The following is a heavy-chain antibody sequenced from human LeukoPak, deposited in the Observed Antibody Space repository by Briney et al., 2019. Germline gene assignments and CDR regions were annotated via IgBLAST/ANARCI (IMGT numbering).Heavy chain of an antibody. J-gene: IGHJ4*02. V-gene: IGHV1-2*02. CDR3: ARDPSCLSTSCDY. CDR1: GYTFTGYY. Sequence: ASVKVSCKASGYTFTGYYMHWVRQAPGQGLEWMGWINPNSGGTNYAQKFQGRVTMTRDTSISTAYMELSRLRADDTAVYYCARDPSCLSTSCDYWGQGTLVTVSS. D-gene: IGHD2-2*01. CDR2: INPNSGGT.